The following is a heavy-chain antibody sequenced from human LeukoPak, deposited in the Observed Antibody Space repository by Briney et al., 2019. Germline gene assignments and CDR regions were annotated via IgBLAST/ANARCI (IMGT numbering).Heavy chain of an antibody. V-gene: IGHV3-23*01. Sequence: PGGSLRLSCAASGFTFSSSAMSWVRQAPGKGLEWVSLISASGGNTFYADSVKGRFTISKDNSKNTLYLQTSMLRAEDPAVYYCSKDLAGATDYWGQGTLVTVSS. CDR1: GFTFSSSA. D-gene: IGHD1-26*01. CDR2: ISASGGNT. J-gene: IGHJ4*02. CDR3: SKDLAGATDY.